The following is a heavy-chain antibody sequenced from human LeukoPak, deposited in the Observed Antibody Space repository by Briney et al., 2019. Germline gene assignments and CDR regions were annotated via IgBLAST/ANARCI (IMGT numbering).Heavy chain of an antibody. CDR3: AREYTMVRGGIYYYYGMDV. Sequence: ASVKVSCKASGYTFTSYAMHWVRQAPGQRLEWMGWINAGNGNTEYSQKFQGRVTITRDTSASTAYMELSSLRSEDTAVYYCAREYTMVRGGIYYYYGMDVWGKGTTVTVSS. V-gene: IGHV1-3*01. J-gene: IGHJ6*04. CDR1: GYTFTSYA. D-gene: IGHD3-10*01. CDR2: INAGNGNT.